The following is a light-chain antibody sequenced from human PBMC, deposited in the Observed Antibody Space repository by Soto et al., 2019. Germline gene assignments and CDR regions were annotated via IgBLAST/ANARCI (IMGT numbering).Light chain of an antibody. J-gene: IGKJ1*01. V-gene: IGKV1-39*01. CDR1: LSISNH. Sequence: DIQMTQPPSSLSASVEDRVIITCRASLSISNHLNWYQQKPGKAAKLLIFAASSLQSGVPSRFSGSRSGPDFTLTICSLQPEDFAAYYCQQSYSSPPTFGQGTNVDIK. CDR3: QQSYSSPPT. CDR2: AAS.